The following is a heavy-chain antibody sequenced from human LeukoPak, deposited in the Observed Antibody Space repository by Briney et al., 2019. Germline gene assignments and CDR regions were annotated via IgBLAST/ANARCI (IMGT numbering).Heavy chain of an antibody. CDR1: GYTFTSYG. CDR2: INPNSGGT. Sequence: ASVKVSCKASGYTFTSYGISWVRQAPGQGLEWMGWINPNSGGTNYAQKFQGWVTMTRDTSISTAYMELSRLRSDDTAVYYCARGRSYYFDYWGQGTLVTVSS. CDR3: ARGRSYYFDY. D-gene: IGHD2-15*01. J-gene: IGHJ4*02. V-gene: IGHV1-2*04.